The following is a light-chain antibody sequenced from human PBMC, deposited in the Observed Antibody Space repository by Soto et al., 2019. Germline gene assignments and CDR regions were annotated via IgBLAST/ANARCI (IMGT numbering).Light chain of an antibody. Sequence: QSVLTQPASVSGSPGQSITISCTGTSSDVGGYNYVSWYQQHPGKAPKLMIYEVSYRPSGVSNRFSGSKSGNTASLTISGLQAEDEAGYYCSSLTSTNTFAFGGGTKLTVL. J-gene: IGLJ2*01. CDR2: EVS. CDR3: SSLTSTNTFA. CDR1: SSDVGGYNY. V-gene: IGLV2-14*01.